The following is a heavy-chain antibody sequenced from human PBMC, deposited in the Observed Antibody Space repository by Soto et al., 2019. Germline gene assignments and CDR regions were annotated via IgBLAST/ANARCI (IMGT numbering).Heavy chain of an antibody. CDR2: IKSKTDGGTT. CDR3: TTLGSGSWLFDY. V-gene: IGHV3-15*07. CDR1: GFTFSNAW. J-gene: IGHJ4*02. D-gene: IGHD2-15*01. Sequence: GGSLRLSCAASGFTFSNAWMNWVRQAPGKGLEWVGRIKSKTDGGTTDYAAPVKGRFTISRDDSKNTLYLQMNSLKTDDTAFYYCTTLGSGSWLFDYGGQGTLVTVSS.